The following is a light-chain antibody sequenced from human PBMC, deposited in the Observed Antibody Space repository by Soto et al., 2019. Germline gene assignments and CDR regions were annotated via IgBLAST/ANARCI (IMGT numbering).Light chain of an antibody. V-gene: IGKV1-39*01. Sequence: DIQMTQSPSSLPASVGDTVTITCRASQSMTTYVNWYQQKTGKAPKVLIYGTSTLQSGVPQRFSGSGSGTNLTLTIAGLQPEDFATYHCQQSDNTPRTFGQGTKLEIK. CDR3: QQSDNTPRT. CDR2: GTS. J-gene: IGKJ2*01. CDR1: QSMTTY.